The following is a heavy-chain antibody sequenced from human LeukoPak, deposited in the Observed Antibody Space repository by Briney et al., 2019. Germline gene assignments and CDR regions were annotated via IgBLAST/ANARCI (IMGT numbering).Heavy chain of an antibody. J-gene: IGHJ4*02. CDR3: ATGGIYSLLDY. D-gene: IGHD1-26*01. V-gene: IGHV1-24*01. CDR2: LDPENGET. Sequence: ASVKVSCKVSGHTLTDLSTHWVRQAPGGGLEWMGGLDPENGETIYAQKFQGRVTMTEDTSTDTAYMELSSLRSEDTAVHYCATGGIYSLLDYWGQGTLVTVS. CDR1: GHTLTDLS.